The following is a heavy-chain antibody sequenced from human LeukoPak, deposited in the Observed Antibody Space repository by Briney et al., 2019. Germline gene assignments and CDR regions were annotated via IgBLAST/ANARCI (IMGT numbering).Heavy chain of an antibody. CDR1: GSTFSNAW. D-gene: IGHD5-24*01. Sequence: PGGSLRPAWAPYGSTFSNAWTRWARHAPEKWQGWVGRIKSKTAGGTPDYAAPVKGRFTISRDDSKSTLYLQMNSLKTEDTAVYYCTTDRGMTTRPSWGQGTLVTVSS. CDR3: TTDRGMTTRPS. CDR2: IKSKTAGGTP. J-gene: IGHJ5*02. V-gene: IGHV3-15*01.